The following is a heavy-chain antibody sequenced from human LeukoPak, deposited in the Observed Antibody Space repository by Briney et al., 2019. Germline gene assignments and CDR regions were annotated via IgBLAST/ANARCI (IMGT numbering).Heavy chain of an antibody. CDR1: GFTFSSYA. J-gene: IGHJ4*02. Sequence: GGSLRLSCAASGFTFSSYAMSWVRQAPGKGLEWVSAISGSGGSTYYADSMKGRFTISRDNSKNTLYLQMNSLRAEDTAVYYCAKDREIVGATTSFDYWGQGTLVTVSS. CDR3: AKDREIVGATTSFDY. CDR2: ISGSGGST. D-gene: IGHD1-26*01. V-gene: IGHV3-23*01.